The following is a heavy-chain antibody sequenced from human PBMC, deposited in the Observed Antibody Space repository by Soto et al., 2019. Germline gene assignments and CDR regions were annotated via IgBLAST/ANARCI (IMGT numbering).Heavy chain of an antibody. CDR1: GFTVISNY. CDR2: IYSGGST. CDR3: ARVGGGYYYDSSGPSDAAFDI. Sequence: LRLSSAASGFTVISNYMSWVRQAPGKGLEWVSVIYSGGSTYYADSVKGRFTISRDNSKNTLYLQMNSLRAEDTAVYYCARVGGGYYYDSSGPSDAAFDIWGQGTMVTVSS. J-gene: IGHJ3*02. V-gene: IGHV3-53*01. D-gene: IGHD3-22*01.